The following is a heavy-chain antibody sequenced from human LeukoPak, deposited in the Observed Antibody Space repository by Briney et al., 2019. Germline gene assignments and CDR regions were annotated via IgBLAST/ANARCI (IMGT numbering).Heavy chain of an antibody. V-gene: IGHV4-34*01. CDR2: INHSGST. D-gene: IGHD5-18*01. Sequence: SETLSLTCAVYGGSFSGYYWSWIRQPPGKGLEWIGEINHSGSTNYNPSLKSRVTISVDTSKNQFSLKLSSVTAADTAAYYCARARRGYSYGLGNWGQGTLVTVSS. CDR3: ARARRGYSYGLGN. J-gene: IGHJ4*02. CDR1: GGSFSGYY.